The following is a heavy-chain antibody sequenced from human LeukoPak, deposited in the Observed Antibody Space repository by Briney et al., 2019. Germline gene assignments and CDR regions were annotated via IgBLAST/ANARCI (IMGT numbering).Heavy chain of an antibody. CDR3: ASLSTPIAAAGKNWFDP. CDR1: GFTFSSYA. CDR2: ISYDGSNK. D-gene: IGHD6-13*01. J-gene: IGHJ5*02. Sequence: GGSLRLSCAASGFTFSSYAMHWVRQAPGKGLEWVAVISYDGSNKYYADSVMGRFTISRDNSKNTLYLQMNSLRAEDTAVYYCASLSTPIAAAGKNWFDPWGQGTLVTVSS. V-gene: IGHV3-30*04.